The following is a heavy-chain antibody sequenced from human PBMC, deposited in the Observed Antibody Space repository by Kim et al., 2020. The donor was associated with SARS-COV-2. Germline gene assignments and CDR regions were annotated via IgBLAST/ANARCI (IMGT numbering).Heavy chain of an antibody. Sequence: DSVKGRFTISRDNSKNTLYLQMNSLRAEDTAVYYCAKYSYGLGSYCFDYWGQGTLVTVSS. J-gene: IGHJ4*02. V-gene: IGHV3-23*01. CDR3: AKYSYGLGSYCFDY. D-gene: IGHD3-10*01.